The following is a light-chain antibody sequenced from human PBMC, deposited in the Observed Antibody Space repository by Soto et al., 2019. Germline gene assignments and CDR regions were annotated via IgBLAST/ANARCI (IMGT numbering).Light chain of an antibody. CDR2: LGS. CDR1: QSLLHSNGYNY. J-gene: IGKJ3*01. CDR3: MQALQTPFT. Sequence: DMVMTQSPLSLPVTPGEPASISCRSSQSLLHSNGYNYLDWYLQKPGKSTQLLIYLGSNRASGVPDRFSGSGSGTDFTLKISRVKAEDVWLYYCMQALQTPFTFCPENKVDIK. V-gene: IGKV2-28*01.